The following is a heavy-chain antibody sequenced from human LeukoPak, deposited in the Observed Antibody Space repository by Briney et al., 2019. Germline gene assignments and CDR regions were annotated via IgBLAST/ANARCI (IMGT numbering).Heavy chain of an antibody. CDR1: GGSISSYY. Sequence: SETLSLTCTVSGGSISSYYWSWIRQPPGKGLEWIGYIYYSGSTNYNPSLKSRVTISVDTSKNQFSLKLSSVTAADTAVYYCARHGGYRSGGSCYRGYYFDYWGQGTLVTVSS. V-gene: IGHV4-59*08. D-gene: IGHD2-15*01. CDR2: IYYSGST. J-gene: IGHJ4*02. CDR3: ARHGGYRSGGSCYRGYYFDY.